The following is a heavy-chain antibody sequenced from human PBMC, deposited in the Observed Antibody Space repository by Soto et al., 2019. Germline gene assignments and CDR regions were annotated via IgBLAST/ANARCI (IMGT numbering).Heavy chain of an antibody. CDR2: IYYSGST. J-gene: IGHJ5*02. Sequence: QVQLQESGPGLVKPSETLSLTCTVSGGSISSYYWSWIRQPPGKGLEWIGYIYYSGSTNYNPSLKSRVTISVDTSKNQFSLKLSSVTAADTAVYYWAREGTGLYKNWFDPWGQGTLVTVSS. CDR1: GGSISSYY. V-gene: IGHV4-59*01. CDR3: AREGTGLYKNWFDP. D-gene: IGHD1-1*01.